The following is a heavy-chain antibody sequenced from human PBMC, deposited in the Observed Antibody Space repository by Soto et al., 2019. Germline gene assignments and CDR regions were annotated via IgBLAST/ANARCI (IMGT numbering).Heavy chain of an antibody. J-gene: IGHJ4*02. Sequence: SETLSLTCTVSGGSISSYYWSWIRQPPGKGLEWIGYIYYSGSTNYNPSLKSRVTISVDTSKNQFSLKLSSVTAADTAVYYCARQRWFDYWGQGTLVTVPQ. D-gene: IGHD4-17*01. CDR2: IYYSGST. V-gene: IGHV4-59*01. CDR3: ARQRWFDY. CDR1: GGSISSYY.